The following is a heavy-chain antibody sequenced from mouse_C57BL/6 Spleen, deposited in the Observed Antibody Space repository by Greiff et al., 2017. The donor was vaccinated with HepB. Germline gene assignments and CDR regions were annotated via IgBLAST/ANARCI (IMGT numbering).Heavy chain of an antibody. J-gene: IGHJ2*01. CDR1: GYAFSSSW. V-gene: IGHV1-82*01. Sequence: QVQLQQSGPELVKPGASVKISCKASGYAFSSSWMNWVKQRPGKGLEWIGRIYPGDGDTNYNGKFKGKATLTADKSSSTAYMQLSSLTSEDSAVYFCARGYYCSVDYWGQGTTLTVSS. CDR3: ARGYYCSVDY. CDR2: IYPGDGDT. D-gene: IGHD1-1*01.